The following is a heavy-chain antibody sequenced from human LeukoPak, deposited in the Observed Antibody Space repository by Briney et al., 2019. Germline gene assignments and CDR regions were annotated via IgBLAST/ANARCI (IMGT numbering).Heavy chain of an antibody. CDR3: ARGSSGWYSIDY. J-gene: IGHJ4*02. D-gene: IGHD6-19*01. CDR2: IYSSGTT. V-gene: IGHV4-4*07. CDR1: GGSINNYY. Sequence: SETLSLTCTVSGGSINNYYWSWIRQPAGKGLEWIGRIYSSGTTNYNPSLNSRVTMSVDTSENQLSLKLTSVTAADTAMYYCARGSSGWYSIDYWGQGTLVTVSS.